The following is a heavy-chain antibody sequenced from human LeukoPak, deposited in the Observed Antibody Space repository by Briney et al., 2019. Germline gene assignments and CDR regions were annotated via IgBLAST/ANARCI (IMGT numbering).Heavy chain of an antibody. CDR1: GFTFSRYW. D-gene: IGHD6-6*01. CDR2: IKQDGSEK. V-gene: IGHV3-7*01. CDR3: ARGEGSSINYYYYMDV. J-gene: IGHJ6*03. Sequence: GGSLRLSCAASGFTFSRYWMSWVRQAPGKGLEWVANIKQDGSEKDYVDSVKGRFTISRDNAKNSLYLQMNSLRAEDTAVYYCARGEGSSINYYYYMDVWGKGTTVTVSS.